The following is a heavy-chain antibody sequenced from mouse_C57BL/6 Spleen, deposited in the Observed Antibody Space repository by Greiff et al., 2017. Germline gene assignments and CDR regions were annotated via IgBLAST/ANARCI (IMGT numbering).Heavy chain of an antibody. V-gene: IGHV3-6*01. CDR2: ISYDGSN. CDR1: GYSITSGYY. J-gene: IGHJ1*03. CDR3: ARGYYGSSYGYFDV. Sequence: DVQLQESGPGLVKPSQSLSLTCSVTGYSITSGYYWNWIRQFPGNKLEWMGYISYDGSNNYNPSLKNRISITRDTSKNQFFLTLNSVTTEDTATYYCARGYYGSSYGYFDVWGTGTTVTVSA. D-gene: IGHD1-1*01.